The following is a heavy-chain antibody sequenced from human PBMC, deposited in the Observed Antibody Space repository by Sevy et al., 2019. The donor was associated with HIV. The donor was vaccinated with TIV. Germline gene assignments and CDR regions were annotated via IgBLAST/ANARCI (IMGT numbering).Heavy chain of an antibody. CDR2: IRYDGSNS. CDR3: AKDYRIYCSRTSCLFDY. CDR1: GFTFSNYG. Sequence: GGSLRLSCAASGFTFSNYGMHWARQAPGKGLEWVAFIRYDGSNSYSADSVKGRFTISRDNSKNTLCLQINSLRAEDTAVYYCAKDYRIYCSRTSCLFDYWGQGTLVTVSS. D-gene: IGHD2-2*01. J-gene: IGHJ4*02. V-gene: IGHV3-30*02.